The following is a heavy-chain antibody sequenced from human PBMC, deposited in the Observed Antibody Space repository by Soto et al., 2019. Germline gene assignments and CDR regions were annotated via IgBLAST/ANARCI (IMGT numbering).Heavy chain of an antibody. CDR2: ISYGGDNK. CDR1: GSIFSDYA. J-gene: IGHJ4*02. Sequence: QVQLVESGGGVVQPGRSLRLSCAASGSIFSDYAMHWVRQAPGKGLEWVAVISYGGDNKYYADSVRGRFAISRDNLKNTLDLQMNSLNPEDTAVYHCAKARHSTSWYGLEADLWGQGTLVTVSS. D-gene: IGHD6-13*01. V-gene: IGHV3-30*09. CDR3: AKARHSTSWYGLEADL.